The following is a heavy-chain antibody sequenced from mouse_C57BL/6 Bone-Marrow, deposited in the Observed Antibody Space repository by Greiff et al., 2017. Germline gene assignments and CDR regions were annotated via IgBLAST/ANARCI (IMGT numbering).Heavy chain of an antibody. CDR2: IYPRSGNT. D-gene: IGHD2-3*01. Sequence: VQLQQSGAELARPGASVKLSCKASGYTFTSYGISWVKQRPGQGLEWIGEIYPRSGNTYYNEKFKGKATLTADKSSSTAYMELRSLTSEDSAVYFCARNDGYYRGYAMDYWGQGTSVTVSS. CDR1: GYTFTSYG. V-gene: IGHV1-81*01. CDR3: ARNDGYYRGYAMDY. J-gene: IGHJ4*01.